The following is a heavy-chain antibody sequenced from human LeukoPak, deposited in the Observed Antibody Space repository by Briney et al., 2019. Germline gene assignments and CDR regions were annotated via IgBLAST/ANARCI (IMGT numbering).Heavy chain of an antibody. Sequence: GASVKVSCKASGYTFTGYYMHWVRQAPGQGLEWMGWINPNSGGTNYAQKFQGRVTMTRDTSISTAYMELSRLRSDDTAVYYCVRDRRGGGSNWFDPWGQGTLVTVSS. CDR2: INPNSGGT. J-gene: IGHJ5*02. V-gene: IGHV1-2*02. CDR1: GYTFTGYY. D-gene: IGHD4-23*01. CDR3: VRDRRGGGSNWFDP.